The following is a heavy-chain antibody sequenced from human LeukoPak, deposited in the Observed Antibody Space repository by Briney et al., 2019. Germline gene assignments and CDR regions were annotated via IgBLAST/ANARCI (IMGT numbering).Heavy chain of an antibody. D-gene: IGHD6-19*01. Sequence: PGGSLRLSCAVSGFPFSIYEMNWVRQAPGKGLEWVSNIGSSGTTIYYADSVKGRFSISRDNAKSSLYLQMNSLRVEDTGVYYCALLAVASDFDYWGQGALVTVSS. CDR1: GFPFSIYE. CDR3: ALLAVASDFDY. V-gene: IGHV3-48*03. CDR2: IGSSGTTI. J-gene: IGHJ4*02.